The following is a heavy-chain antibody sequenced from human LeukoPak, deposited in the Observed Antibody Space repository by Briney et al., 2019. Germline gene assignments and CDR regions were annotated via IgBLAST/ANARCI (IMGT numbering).Heavy chain of an antibody. D-gene: IGHD2-21*02. J-gene: IGHJ4*02. V-gene: IGHV1-69*06. Sequence: SVKVSCKASGGTFSSYAISWVRQAPGQGLEWMGRIIPIFGTANYAQKFQGRVTITADKSTSTAYMELSSLRSEDTAVYYCARDLAYCGGDCYPEGDYWGQGTLVTVSS. CDR1: GGTFSSYA. CDR2: IIPIFGTA. CDR3: ARDLAYCGGDCYPEGDY.